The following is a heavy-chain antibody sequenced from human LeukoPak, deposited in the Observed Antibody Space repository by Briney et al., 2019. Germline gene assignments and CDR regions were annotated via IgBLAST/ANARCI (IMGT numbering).Heavy chain of an antibody. V-gene: IGHV1-46*01. CDR1: GYTFTTYY. CDR3: VRGGYDFSSGYYPSR. J-gene: IGHJ4*02. Sequence: PVASVKVSCKASGYTFTTYYMNWVRQAPGQGFEWMGIINPSVGSTSYAQKFQGRITMTWDTSTSTVYMELSSLRSEDTAVYYCVRGGYDFSSGYYPSRWGQGTLVTVSS. CDR2: INPSVGST. D-gene: IGHD3-3*01.